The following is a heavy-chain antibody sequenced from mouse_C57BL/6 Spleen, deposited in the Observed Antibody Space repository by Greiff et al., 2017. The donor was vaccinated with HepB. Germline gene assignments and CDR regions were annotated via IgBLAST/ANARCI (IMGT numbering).Heavy chain of an antibody. CDR1: GYTFTSYW. CDR2: INPSNGGT. D-gene: IGHD1-1*01. Sequence: QVHVKQPGTELVKPGASVKLSCKASGYTFTSYWMHWVKQRPGQGLEWIGNINPSNGGTNYNEKFKSKATLTVDKSSSTAYMQLSSLTSEDSAVYYCARCITTVVAPYFDYWGQGTTLTVSS. J-gene: IGHJ2*01. V-gene: IGHV1-53*01. CDR3: ARCITTVVAPYFDY.